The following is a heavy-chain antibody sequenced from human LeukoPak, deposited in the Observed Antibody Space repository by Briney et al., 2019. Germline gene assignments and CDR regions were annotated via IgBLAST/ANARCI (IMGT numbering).Heavy chain of an antibody. J-gene: IGHJ6*04. CDR3: ATGTRDIVAVVAATFSDYGMDV. CDR1: GYSFTSYW. V-gene: IGHV5-10-1*01. Sequence: GESLRISCKGSGYSFTSYWISWVRQMPGKGLEWMGRIDPSDSYTNYSPSFQGHVTISADKSISTAYLQWSSLKASDTAMYYCATGTRDIVAVVAATFSDYGMDVWGKGTTVTVSS. CDR2: IDPSDSYT. D-gene: IGHD2-15*01.